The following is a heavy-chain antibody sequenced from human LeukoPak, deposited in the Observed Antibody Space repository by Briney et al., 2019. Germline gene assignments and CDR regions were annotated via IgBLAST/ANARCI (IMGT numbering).Heavy chain of an antibody. V-gene: IGHV3-23*01. CDR2: IGYSGGGT. CDR3: AKGGSSGWSGSRFDY. CDR1: GFMFSSYA. Sequence: GGSLRLSCAASGFMFSSYAMSWVRQAPGKGLEWVSGIGYSGGGTYYADSVKGRFTISRDNSKNTLSLQMNSLRAEDTAVYYCAKGGSSGWSGSRFDYWGQGTLVTVSS. J-gene: IGHJ4*02. D-gene: IGHD6-19*01.